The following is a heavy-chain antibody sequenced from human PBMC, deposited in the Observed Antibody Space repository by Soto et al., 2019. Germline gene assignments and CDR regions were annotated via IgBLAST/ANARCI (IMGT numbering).Heavy chain of an antibody. CDR1: VGSFSGYY. V-gene: IGHV4-34*01. D-gene: IGHD2-2*01. Sequence: SETLSLTCAVYVGSFSGYYWSWIRHPPGKGLEWIGEINHSGSTNYNPSLKSRVTISVDTSKNQFSLKLSSVTAADTAVYYCAREHKAAARHNGFDPWGQGTWVRVSS. J-gene: IGHJ5*02. CDR3: AREHKAAARHNGFDP. CDR2: INHSGST.